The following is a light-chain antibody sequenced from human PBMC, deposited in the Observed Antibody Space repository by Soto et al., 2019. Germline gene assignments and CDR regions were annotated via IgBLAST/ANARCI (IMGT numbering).Light chain of an antibody. CDR1: QSVSATY. CDR3: QHYGHSPPWT. J-gene: IGKJ1*01. Sequence: EIVLTQSPGTLSLSPGERATLSCRASQSVSATYYLAWYQQKPGQAPRLLIYGTAIRATGIPDRFSGSGSGTDFTLTISRLEPEDFAVYYCQHYGHSPPWTFGQGTKVEIK. V-gene: IGKV3-20*01. CDR2: GTA.